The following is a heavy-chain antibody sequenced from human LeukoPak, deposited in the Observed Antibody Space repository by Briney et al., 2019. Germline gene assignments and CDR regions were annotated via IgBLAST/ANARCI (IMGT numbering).Heavy chain of an antibody. Sequence: SETLSLTCTVSGGSNISYYWSWIRQPPGKGLEWIGYIYYSGSTNYNPSLKSRVTISVDTSKNQFSLKLSSVTAADTAVYYCARVYCSGGSFYSDYLGQGTLVTVSS. J-gene: IGHJ4*02. V-gene: IGHV4-59*01. D-gene: IGHD2-15*01. CDR3: ARVYCSGGSFYSDY. CDR1: GGSNISYY. CDR2: IYYSGST.